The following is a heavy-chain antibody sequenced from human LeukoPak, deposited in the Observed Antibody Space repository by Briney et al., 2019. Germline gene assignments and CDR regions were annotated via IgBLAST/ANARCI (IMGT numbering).Heavy chain of an antibody. J-gene: IGHJ3*02. D-gene: IGHD2-2*01. V-gene: IGHV4-4*07. CDR3: ARASGVVPAAMGDAFDI. CDR1: GGSISSYY. CDR2: IYTSGST. Sequence: SETLSLTCTVSGGSISSYYWSWIRQPAGKGLEWIGRIYTSGSTNYNPSLKSRVTMSVDTSKNQFSLKLSSVTAADTAVYYCARASGVVPAAMGDAFDIWGQGTMVTVSS.